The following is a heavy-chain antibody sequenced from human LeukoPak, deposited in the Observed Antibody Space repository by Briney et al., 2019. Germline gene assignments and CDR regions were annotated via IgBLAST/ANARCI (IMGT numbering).Heavy chain of an antibody. CDR1: GFTFSSYG. V-gene: IGHV3-30*18. Sequence: GGSLRLSCAASGFTFSSYGMHWVRQAPGKGLEWVAVISYDGSNKYYADSVKGRFTISRDNSKNTLYLQMNSLRAEDTAVYYCAKVDSSSWGNYYYYMDVWGKGTTVTVSS. CDR3: AKVDSSSWGNYYYYMDV. J-gene: IGHJ6*03. D-gene: IGHD6-13*01. CDR2: ISYDGSNK.